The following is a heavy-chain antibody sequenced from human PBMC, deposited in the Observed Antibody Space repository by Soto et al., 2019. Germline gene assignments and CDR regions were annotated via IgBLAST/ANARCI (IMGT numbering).Heavy chain of an antibody. D-gene: IGHD6-6*01. J-gene: IGHJ5*02. Sequence: SETLSLTCTVSAGSITTSYWSWIRQPLGKALEWIGYISYRGSTNYNPSLKSRLTISIDTSKSQISLRSEDTAVYYCASSAARLDNSGLSWFDPWGQGTLVTVSS. CDR2: ISYRGST. CDR3: ASSAARLDNSGLSWFDP. CDR1: AGSITTSY. V-gene: IGHV4-59*01.